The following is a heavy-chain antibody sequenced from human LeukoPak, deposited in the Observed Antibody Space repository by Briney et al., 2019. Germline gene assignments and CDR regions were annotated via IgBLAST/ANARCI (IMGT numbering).Heavy chain of an antibody. CDR3: ARDNNYYDSSGSPDY. J-gene: IGHJ4*02. CDR2: ISAYNGNT. V-gene: IGHV1-18*01. Sequence: ASVKVSCKAPGYTFTSYGISWVRQAPGQGLEWMGWISAYNGNTNYAQKLQGRVTMTTDTSTSTAYMELRSLRSDDTAVYYCARDNNYYDSSGSPDYWGQGTLVTVSS. D-gene: IGHD3-22*01. CDR1: GYTFTSYG.